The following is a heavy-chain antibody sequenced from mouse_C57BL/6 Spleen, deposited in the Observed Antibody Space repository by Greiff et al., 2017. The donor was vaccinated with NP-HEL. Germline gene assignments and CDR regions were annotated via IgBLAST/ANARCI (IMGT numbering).Heavy chain of an antibody. CDR3: TRSGTTLVAPGRYFDY. CDR1: GYTFTDYE. CDR2: IDPEPGGP. Sequence: VQLQQSGAELVRPGASVTLSCKASGYTFTDYEMHWVKQPPVHGLEWIGAIDPEPGGPAYNQKFKGKAILTADKSSSTAYMELRSLTSEDSAVYYCTRSGTTLVAPGRYFDYWGQGTTLTVSS. J-gene: IGHJ2*01. V-gene: IGHV1-15*01. D-gene: IGHD1-1*01.